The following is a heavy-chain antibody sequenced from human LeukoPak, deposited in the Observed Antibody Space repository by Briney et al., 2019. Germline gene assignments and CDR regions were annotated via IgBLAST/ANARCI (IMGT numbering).Heavy chain of an antibody. D-gene: IGHD3-10*01. V-gene: IGHV4-59*01. CDR3: ARSNVLLWFGELLPRRAFDI. Sequence: PSETLSLTCTVSGGSISSYYWSWIRQPPGKGLEWIGYIYYSGRTNYNPSLKSRVTISVDTSKNQFSLKLSSVTAADTAVYYCARSNVLLWFGELLPRRAFDIWGQGTMVTVSS. CDR2: IYYSGRT. J-gene: IGHJ3*02. CDR1: GGSISSYY.